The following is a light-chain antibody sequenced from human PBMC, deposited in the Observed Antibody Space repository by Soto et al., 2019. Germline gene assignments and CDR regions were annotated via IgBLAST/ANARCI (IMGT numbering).Light chain of an antibody. CDR2: DNN. Sequence: QSVLTQPPSVSAAPGQKVTISCSGSSSNIGNNYVSWYQQLPGTAPKLLIYDNNKRPSGIPDRFSGAKSGTSATLGITGPQTGDEADYYCGTWDSSLSAGGVVFGGGTKLTVL. CDR3: GTWDSSLSAGGVV. J-gene: IGLJ2*01. CDR1: SSNIGNNY. V-gene: IGLV1-51*01.